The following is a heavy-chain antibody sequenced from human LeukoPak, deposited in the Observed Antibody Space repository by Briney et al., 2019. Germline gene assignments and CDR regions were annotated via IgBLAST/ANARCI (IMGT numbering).Heavy chain of an antibody. CDR2: IYPGDSDT. CDR1: GYSFTSYW. CDR3: AAGSAGSYYGVVY. J-gene: IGHJ4*02. Sequence: GESLKIPRKGPGYSFTSYWIGWVPQIPGKGLEWIRIIYPGDSDTRYSTPFQGQVTISADKSISTAYLQWSSLKASDTTMYYCAAGSAGSYYGVVYWGQGTLVTVSS. D-gene: IGHD3-10*01. V-gene: IGHV5-51*01.